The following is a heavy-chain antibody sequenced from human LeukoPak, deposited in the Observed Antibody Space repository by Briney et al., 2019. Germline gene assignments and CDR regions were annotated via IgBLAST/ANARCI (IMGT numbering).Heavy chain of an antibody. V-gene: IGHV1-8*01. CDR2: MNPNSGNT. J-gene: IGHJ4*02. Sequence: EASVKVSCKASGYTFTSYDINWVRQATGQGLEWMGWMNPNSGNTGYAQKLQGRVTMTTDTSTSTAYMELRSLRSDDTAVYYCARSGIYAVSRAAYWGQGTLVTVSS. CDR3: ARSGIYAVSRAAY. CDR1: GYTFTSYD. D-gene: IGHD2-15*01.